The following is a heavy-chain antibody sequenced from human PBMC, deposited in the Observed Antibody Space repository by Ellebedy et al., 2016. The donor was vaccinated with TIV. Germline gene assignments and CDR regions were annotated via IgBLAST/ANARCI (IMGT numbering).Heavy chain of an antibody. V-gene: IGHV4-59*08. CDR3: ARRQYDYGDWYFDL. CDR1: GGSMRSYY. CDR2: VYYSGST. Sequence: MPSETLSLTCAVSGGSMRSYYWSWIRQPPGKGLEWIGYVYYSGSTNYNASLKSRVTIAVDTPKNQFSLKMSSVTAADTALYYCARRQYDYGDWYFDLWGRGTLVTVSS. D-gene: IGHD4-17*01. J-gene: IGHJ2*01.